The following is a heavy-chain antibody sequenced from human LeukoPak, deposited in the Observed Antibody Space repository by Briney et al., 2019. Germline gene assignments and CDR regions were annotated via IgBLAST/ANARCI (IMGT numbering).Heavy chain of an antibody. D-gene: IGHD5-18*01. Sequence: PPQTLSLTCTVSGGSISSYYWTWIRQPAGKGLEYLGRIHASGNTYYNPSLNSRVAISIDTSKNQFSLKVSSVAAADTAVYYCARDLGYGYYFYYYLDVWGKGTTVTVSS. J-gene: IGHJ6*03. V-gene: IGHV4-61*02. CDR3: ARDLGYGYYFYYYLDV. CDR2: IHASGNT. CDR1: GGSISSYY.